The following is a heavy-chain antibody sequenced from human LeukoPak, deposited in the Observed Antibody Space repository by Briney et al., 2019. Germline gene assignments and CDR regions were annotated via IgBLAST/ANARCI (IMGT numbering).Heavy chain of an antibody. Sequence: SETLSLTCTVSGGSTSSSNFYWGWIRQPPGMGLEWIGGIHYSGNTYYNPSLKSRVTISIDTSKNQFSLKLSSVTAADTAVYYCARELGYCSSTSCLSAWFDPWGQGTLVTVSS. V-gene: IGHV4-39*07. CDR3: ARELGYCSSTSCLSAWFDP. CDR2: IHYSGNT. J-gene: IGHJ5*02. D-gene: IGHD2-2*01. CDR1: GGSTSSSNFY.